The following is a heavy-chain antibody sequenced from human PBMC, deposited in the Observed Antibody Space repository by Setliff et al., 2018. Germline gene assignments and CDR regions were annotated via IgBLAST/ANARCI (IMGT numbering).Heavy chain of an antibody. Sequence: GGSLRLSCEASRFTFSNYAMGWVRQAPGKGLEWVSVIYSGGSRTYSADSVKGRFTIFRDNSRNTLHLQMNSLRAEDTAVYYCAKDQRESTGWFKLFDYWGQGVLVTVSS. CDR2: IYSGGSRT. CDR3: AKDQRESTGWFKLFDY. D-gene: IGHD6-19*01. J-gene: IGHJ4*02. CDR1: RFTFSNYA. V-gene: IGHV3-23*03.